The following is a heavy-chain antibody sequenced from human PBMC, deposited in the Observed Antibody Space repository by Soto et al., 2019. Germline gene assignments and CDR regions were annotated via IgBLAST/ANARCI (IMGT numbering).Heavy chain of an antibody. CDR2: IYHSGST. V-gene: IGHV4-34*09. J-gene: IGHJ5*02. CDR1: GGSFSGYY. CDR3: ARGYPKSCSGGSCSAYWFDP. Sequence: SETLSLTCAVYGGSFSGYYLSWIRQHPGKGLEWIGEIYHSGSTYYNPSLKSRVTISVDTSKNQFSLKLSSVTAADTAVYYCARGYPKSCSGGSCSAYWFDPWGQGTLVTVSS. D-gene: IGHD2-15*01.